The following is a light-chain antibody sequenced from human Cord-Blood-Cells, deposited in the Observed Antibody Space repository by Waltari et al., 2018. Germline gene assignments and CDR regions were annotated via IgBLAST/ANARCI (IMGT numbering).Light chain of an antibody. J-gene: IGLJ3*02. Sequence: QSALTQPASVSGSPGQSITISCTGTSSDVGSYNLVSWYQQHPAKAPKLMIYEGSKRPSGVSNRFSGSKSGNTASLTISGLQAEYEADYYCCSYAGSSTWVFGGGTKLTVL. CDR1: SSDVGSYNL. CDR3: CSYAGSSTWV. CDR2: EGS. V-gene: IGLV2-23*01.